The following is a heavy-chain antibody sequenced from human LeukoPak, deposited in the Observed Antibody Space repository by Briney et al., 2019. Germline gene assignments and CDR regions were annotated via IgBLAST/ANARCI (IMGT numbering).Heavy chain of an antibody. D-gene: IGHD3-16*02. J-gene: IGHJ4*02. CDR1: GFTFSSYS. Sequence: GGSLRLSCAASGFTFSSYSMNWVRQAPGRGLEWVSCISSSRSYIYYADSEKGRFTISRDNAKNSLYLQMNSLRAEDTAVYYCARDYVWGSYRYFDYWGQGTLVTVSS. V-gene: IGHV3-21*01. CDR3: ARDYVWGSYRYFDY. CDR2: ISSSRSYI.